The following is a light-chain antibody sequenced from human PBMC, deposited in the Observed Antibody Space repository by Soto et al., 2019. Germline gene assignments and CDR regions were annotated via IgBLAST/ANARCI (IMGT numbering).Light chain of an antibody. CDR1: QSINSN. V-gene: IGKV3-15*01. CDR3: QQYNNWPRAN. Sequence: IVMTQSPATLSVSPGERATLSCRASQSINSNLAWYQQKPGQAPRLLMFRASIRATGFPARFSGSGSGKEFNITISSLQSEDSAIYYCQQYNNWPRANFGGGTKVNIX. J-gene: IGKJ4*01. CDR2: RAS.